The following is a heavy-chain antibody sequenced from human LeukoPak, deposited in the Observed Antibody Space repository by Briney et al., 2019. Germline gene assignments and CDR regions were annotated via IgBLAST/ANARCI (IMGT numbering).Heavy chain of an antibody. CDR1: GFTFSSYD. D-gene: IGHD3-9*01. CDR3: ARAYYDILTGYYDY. Sequence: GRSLRLSCAASGFTFSSYDMHWVRQAPGKGLEWVAVISYDGSNKYYADSVKGRFTISRDNSKNTLYLQMSSLRAEDTAVYHCARAYYDILTGYYDYWGQGTLVTVSS. J-gene: IGHJ4*02. V-gene: IGHV3-30-3*01. CDR2: ISYDGSNK.